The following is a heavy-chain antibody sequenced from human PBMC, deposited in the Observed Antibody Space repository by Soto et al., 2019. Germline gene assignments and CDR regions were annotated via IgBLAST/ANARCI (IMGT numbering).Heavy chain of an antibody. D-gene: IGHD5-12*01. CDR1: GGTFSSYA. J-gene: IGHJ4*02. Sequence: ASVKVSCKASGGTFSSYAISWVRQAPGQGLEWMGGIIPIFGTANYAQKFQGRVTITADKSTSTAYMELSSLRAEDTAVYYCAKRIMATIGHFDSWGQGTLVTVSS. V-gene: IGHV1-69*06. CDR3: AKRIMATIGHFDS. CDR2: IIPIFGTA.